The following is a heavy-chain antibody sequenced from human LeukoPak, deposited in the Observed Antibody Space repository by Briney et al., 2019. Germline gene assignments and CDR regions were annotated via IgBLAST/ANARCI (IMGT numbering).Heavy chain of an antibody. Sequence: SETLSLTCTVSGYSISRGYYWGWIRQPPGEGLEWIGSIYHSGSTYYNPSLKSRVTISLDKSKKQFSLKLSSVTAADTAVYYCARDTAMYRAFDIWGQGTMVTVSS. CDR2: IYHSGST. D-gene: IGHD2-8*01. J-gene: IGHJ3*02. V-gene: IGHV4-38-2*02. CDR1: GYSISRGYY. CDR3: ARDTAMYRAFDI.